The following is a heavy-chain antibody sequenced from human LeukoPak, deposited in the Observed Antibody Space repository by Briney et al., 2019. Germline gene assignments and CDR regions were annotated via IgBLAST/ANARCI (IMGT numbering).Heavy chain of an antibody. J-gene: IGHJ4*02. V-gene: IGHV3-20*04. CDR2: INWNGGST. CDR3: ARDQIGVIIVTSQYYFDY. CDR1: GFTFDDYG. Sequence: AGGSLRLSCAASGFTFDDYGMSWVRQAPGKGLEWVSGINWNGGSTGYADSVKGRFTISRDNAKNSLYLQMNSLRGEDTALYYCARDQIGVIIVTSQYYFDYWGQGTLVTVSS. D-gene: IGHD3-3*01.